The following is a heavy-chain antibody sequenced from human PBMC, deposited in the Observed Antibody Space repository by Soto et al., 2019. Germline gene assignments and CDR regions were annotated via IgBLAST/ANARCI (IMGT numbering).Heavy chain of an antibody. D-gene: IGHD5-12*01. Sequence: QVQLVQSGAEVKKPGASVKVSCKASGYTFTSYYMHWVRQAPGQGLEWMGIINPSGGSTSYAQKFQGRATITRDPSTSKVYRELSSRKSGDTAVYYCAGGGGWLQFSLGPGGYYFDYWGQGTLVTVSS. CDR3: AGGGGWLQFSLGPGGYYFDY. CDR2: INPSGGST. V-gene: IGHV1-46*01. J-gene: IGHJ4*02. CDR1: GYTFTSYY.